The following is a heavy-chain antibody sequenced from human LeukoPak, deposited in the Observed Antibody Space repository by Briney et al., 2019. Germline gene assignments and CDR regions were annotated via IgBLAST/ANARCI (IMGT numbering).Heavy chain of an antibody. Sequence: GGSLRLSCAASGFTFSSYAMSWVRLAPGKGLEWVSAISGSGGSTYYADSVKGRFTISRDNSKNTLYLQMNSLRAEDTAVYYCAKLMMVVIAIDYWGQGTLVTVSS. CDR1: GFTFSSYA. J-gene: IGHJ4*02. D-gene: IGHD2-21*01. CDR3: AKLMMVVIAIDY. CDR2: ISGSGGST. V-gene: IGHV3-23*01.